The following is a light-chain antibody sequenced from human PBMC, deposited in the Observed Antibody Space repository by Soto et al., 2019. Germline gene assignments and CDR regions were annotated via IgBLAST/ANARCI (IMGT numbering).Light chain of an antibody. CDR1: QSLSSSY. CDR3: QQYGRSPPYT. J-gene: IGKJ2*01. Sequence: VLTQSPGTLSLSPGEGATLSCRASQSLSSSYLAWYQQKPGQAPSLLIYGGSRRATGIPDRFSGSGSGTDFTLTISRLEPEDFAVYYCQQYGRSPPYTFGQGTKVEIK. CDR2: GGS. V-gene: IGKV3-20*01.